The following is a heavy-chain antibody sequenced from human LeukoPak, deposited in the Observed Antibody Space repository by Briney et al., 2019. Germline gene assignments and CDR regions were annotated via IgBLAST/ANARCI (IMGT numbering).Heavy chain of an antibody. CDR1: GFTFSSYG. D-gene: IGHD3-16*02. J-gene: IGHJ4*02. CDR3: AKVPYDYVWGSYRPPFDY. V-gene: IGHV3-30*02. CDR2: IRYDGSNK. Sequence: PGGSLRLSCAASGFTFSSYGMHWVRQAPGKGLEWVAFIRYDGSNKYYADSVKGRFTISRDNSKNTLYLQMNSLRAEDTAVYHCAKVPYDYVWGSYRPPFDYWGQGTLVTVSS.